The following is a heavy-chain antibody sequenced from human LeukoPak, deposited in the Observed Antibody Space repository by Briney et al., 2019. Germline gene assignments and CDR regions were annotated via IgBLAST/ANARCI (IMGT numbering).Heavy chain of an antibody. V-gene: IGHV4-39*01. Sequence: PETLSLTCTVSGGSISSRSYYWGWIRQPPGKGLEWIGRIYYSGSTYYNPSLKSRVTISVDTSKNQFSLKLSSVTAADTAVYYCARPGYSSSPDDAFDIWGQGTMVTVSS. CDR2: IYYSGST. CDR3: ARPGYSSSPDDAFDI. CDR1: GGSISSRSYY. J-gene: IGHJ3*02. D-gene: IGHD6-6*01.